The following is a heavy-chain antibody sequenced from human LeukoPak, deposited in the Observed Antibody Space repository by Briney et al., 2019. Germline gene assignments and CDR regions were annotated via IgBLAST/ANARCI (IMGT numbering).Heavy chain of an antibody. CDR1: GFTFRSCA. CDR2: ISCSGGST. D-gene: IGHD6-6*01. Sequence: GGSLRLSCAASGFTFRSCAMNWVRQAPGKGLEWVSFISCSGGSTYYADSVKGRFTISRDNSKNTLYLQMNSLRAEDTAVYYCAKLSSIAALRRVYYYGMDVWGQGTTVTVSS. V-gene: IGHV3-23*01. CDR3: AKLSSIAALRRVYYYGMDV. J-gene: IGHJ6*02.